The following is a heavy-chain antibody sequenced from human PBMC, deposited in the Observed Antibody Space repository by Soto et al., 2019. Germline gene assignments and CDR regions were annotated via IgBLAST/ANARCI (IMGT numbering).Heavy chain of an antibody. D-gene: IGHD7-27*01. J-gene: IGHJ4*02. CDR2: SYGGGIT. CDR3: ARGPSGDKVDY. V-gene: IGHV4-30-4*01. Sequence: QVQVQESGPGLVKPSETLSLTCTVSGGSIRNVNYCWSWVRQSPDKDLEWNGNSYGGGITYNNPSLNGRATISIDTSKNQFSLGLSSVTATDTAVYYCARGPSGDKVDYWGQGILVTVSS. CDR1: GGSIRNVNYC.